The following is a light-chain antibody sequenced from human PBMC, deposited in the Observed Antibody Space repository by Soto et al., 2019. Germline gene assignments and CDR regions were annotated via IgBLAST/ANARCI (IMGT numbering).Light chain of an antibody. Sequence: QSVLTQPRSVSGSPGQSVTISCTGTSSDVGAYNYVSWYQKYPGKAPKLIIYDVTKRPSGVPDRFSGSKSGNTASLTISGLQAVYEADYYCWFYAGILSVFGPGTKVT. CDR1: SSDVGAYNY. CDR3: WFYAGILSV. CDR2: DVT. J-gene: IGLJ1*01. V-gene: IGLV2-11*01.